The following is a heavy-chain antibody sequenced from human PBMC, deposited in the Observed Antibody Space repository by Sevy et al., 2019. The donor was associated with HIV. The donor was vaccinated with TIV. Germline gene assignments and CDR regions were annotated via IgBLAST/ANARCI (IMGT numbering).Heavy chain of an antibody. D-gene: IGHD5-18*01. CDR3: AKDPRGYSYGYWYYYYYGMDV. J-gene: IGHJ6*02. V-gene: IGHV3-30*18. CDR1: GFTFSSYG. Sequence: LSLTCAASGFTFSSYGMHWVRQAPGKGLEWVAVISYDGRNKYYADSVKGRFTISRDNSKNTLYLQMNSLRAEDTAVYYCAKDPRGYSYGYWYYYYYGMDVWGQGTTVTVSS. CDR2: ISYDGRNK.